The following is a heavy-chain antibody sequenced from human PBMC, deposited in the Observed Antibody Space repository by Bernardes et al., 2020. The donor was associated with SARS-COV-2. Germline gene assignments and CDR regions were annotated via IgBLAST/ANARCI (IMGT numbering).Heavy chain of an antibody. D-gene: IGHD5-18*01. V-gene: IGHV3-30-3*01. Sequence: GGSLRLSCAASGFTFSTYPLHWARQAPGKGLVWVAVISHDGSIRYYADSVKGRFTISRDNSKNTLYLQMNSLRTEDTAVYFCARDVDEYNSYPGGYWGQGTLVTVSS. CDR3: ARDVDEYNSYPGGY. CDR1: GFTFSTYP. J-gene: IGHJ4*02. CDR2: ISHDGSIR.